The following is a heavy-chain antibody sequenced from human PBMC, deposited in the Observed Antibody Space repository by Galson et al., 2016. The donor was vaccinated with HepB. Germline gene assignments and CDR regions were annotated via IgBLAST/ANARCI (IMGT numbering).Heavy chain of an antibody. D-gene: IGHD6-19*01. Sequence: SLRLSCAGSGFTFNSYAMNWVRQAPRKGPEWVATISSGGDITYYADAAKGRFTISRDNSKNTLYLHMNGLRAEDTALYYCAKDPGVFSPGWYYFDSWGQGTLVTVSA. CDR1: GFTFNSYA. CDR2: ISSGGDIT. J-gene: IGHJ4*02. CDR3: AKDPGVFSPGWYYFDS. V-gene: IGHV3-23*01.